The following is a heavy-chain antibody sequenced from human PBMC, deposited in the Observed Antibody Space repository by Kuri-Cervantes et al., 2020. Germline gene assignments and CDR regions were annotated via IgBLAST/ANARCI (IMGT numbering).Heavy chain of an antibody. V-gene: IGHV4-59*01. CDR1: GCSISSYY. D-gene: IGHD3-9*01. CDR3: ARATISNSRLYYYYGMDV. J-gene: IGHJ6*02. Sequence: SETLSLTCTVSGCSISSYYWSWIRQPPGKGLEWIGYIYYSGSTNYNPSLKSRVTISVDTSKNQFSLKLSSVTAADTAVYYCARATISNSRLYYYYGMDVWGQGTTVTVSS. CDR2: IYYSGST.